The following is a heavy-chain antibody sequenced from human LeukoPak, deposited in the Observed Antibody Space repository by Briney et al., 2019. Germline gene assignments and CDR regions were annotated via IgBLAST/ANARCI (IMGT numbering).Heavy chain of an antibody. CDR1: GYTFTSYG. Sequence: ASVKVSCKASGYTFTSYGISWVRQAPGQGLEWMGWISAYNGNTNYAQKLQGRVTMTTDTSTSTAYMELRSLRSDDTAVYYCASVYYDSSGYYALDYWGQGTLVTVSS. J-gene: IGHJ4*02. CDR3: ASVYYDSSGYYALDY. D-gene: IGHD3-22*01. V-gene: IGHV1-18*01. CDR2: ISAYNGNT.